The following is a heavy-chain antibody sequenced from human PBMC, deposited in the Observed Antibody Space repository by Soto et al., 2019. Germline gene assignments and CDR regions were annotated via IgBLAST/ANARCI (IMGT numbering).Heavy chain of an antibody. Sequence: XGTLSLTCTVTGDSINNRSYYWGWIRQPPGKGLEWIGSIYYSGSTYNNPSLKSRVSMSVDTSKNQFSLKLRSVTAADTALYYCARQRTSVVTQAYFDSWGQGSLVTVSS. CDR1: GDSINNRSYY. V-gene: IGHV4-39*01. CDR2: IYYSGST. D-gene: IGHD2-21*02. J-gene: IGHJ4*02. CDR3: ARQRTSVVTQAYFDS.